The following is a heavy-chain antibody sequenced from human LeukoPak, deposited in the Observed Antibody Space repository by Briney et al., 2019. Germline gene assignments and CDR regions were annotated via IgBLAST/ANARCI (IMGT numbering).Heavy chain of an antibody. V-gene: IGHV4-34*01. J-gene: IGHJ4*02. CDR3: ARARLARAFDY. CDR2: INHSGST. Sequence: SETLSLTCAVYGGSFSGYYWSWIRQPPGKGLEWIGEINHSGSTNYNPSLESRVTISVDTSKNQFSLKLSSVTAADTAVYYCARARLARAFDYWGQGTLVTVSS. CDR1: GGSFSGYY.